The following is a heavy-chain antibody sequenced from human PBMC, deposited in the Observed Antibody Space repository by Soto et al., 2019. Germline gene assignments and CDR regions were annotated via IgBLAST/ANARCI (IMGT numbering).Heavy chain of an antibody. Sequence: ASVKVSCKASGGTFSSYTISWVRQAPGQGLEWMGRIIPILGIANYAQKFQGRVTITADKSTSTAYMELSSLRSEDTAVYYCARWPQDPHGSTNGVPGSYWFDPWGQGTLVTVSS. J-gene: IGHJ5*02. V-gene: IGHV1-69*02. CDR1: GGTFSSYT. D-gene: IGHD2-8*01. CDR3: ARWPQDPHGSTNGVPGSYWFDP. CDR2: IIPILGIA.